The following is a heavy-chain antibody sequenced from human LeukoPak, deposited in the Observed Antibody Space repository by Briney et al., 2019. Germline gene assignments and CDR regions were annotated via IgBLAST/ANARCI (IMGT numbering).Heavy chain of an antibody. V-gene: IGHV1-69*13. CDR2: IIPIFGTA. Sequence: SVKVSCKASGGTFSSYAISWVRQAPGQGLEWMGGIIPIFGTANYAQKFQGRVAITADESTSTAYMELSSLRSEDTAVYYCARDFLGISSSDAFDIWGQGTMVTVSS. CDR3: ARDFLGISSSDAFDI. D-gene: IGHD7-27*01. CDR1: GGTFSSYA. J-gene: IGHJ3*02.